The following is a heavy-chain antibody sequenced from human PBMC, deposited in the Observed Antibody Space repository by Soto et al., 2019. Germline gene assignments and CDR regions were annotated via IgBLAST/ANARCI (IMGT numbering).Heavy chain of an antibody. CDR1: GGTFSSYA. CDR3: ARDHYSPQWPPTLGGDYYGMDV. D-gene: IGHD6-19*01. V-gene: IGHV1-69*12. CDR2: IIPIFGTA. J-gene: IGHJ6*02. Sequence: QVQLVQSGAEVKKPGSSVKVSCKASGGTFSSYAISWVRQAPGQGLEWMGGIIPIFGTANYAQKFQGRVTITADESTRXXAXGXXSLRAEDTAVYDCARDHYSPQWPPTLGGDYYGMDVWGQGTTVTVSS.